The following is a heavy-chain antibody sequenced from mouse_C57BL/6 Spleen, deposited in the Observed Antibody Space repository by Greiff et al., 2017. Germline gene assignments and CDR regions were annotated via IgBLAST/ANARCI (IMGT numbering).Heavy chain of an antibody. CDR2: IDPENGDT. D-gene: IGHD1-1*01. Sequence: VQLQQSGAELVRPGASVKLSCTASGFNIKDDYMHWVKQRPEQGLEWIGWIDPENGDTEYASKFPGKATITADTSSNTAYLQRSSLTSEDTAVYDSTAKGDCGSRTSFAYWGQGTLVTVSA. J-gene: IGHJ3*01. CDR1: GFNIKDDY. V-gene: IGHV14-4*01. CDR3: TAKGDCGSRTSFAY.